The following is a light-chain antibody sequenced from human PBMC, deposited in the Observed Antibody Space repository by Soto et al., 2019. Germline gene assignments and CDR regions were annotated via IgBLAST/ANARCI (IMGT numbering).Light chain of an antibody. J-gene: IGKJ2*01. V-gene: IGKV1-39*01. CDR1: QSISSY. CDR2: AAS. CDR3: QQSYSTPGT. Sequence: DIQMTQSPSSLSASVGDRVTITCRASQSISSYLNWYQQKPGKAPKLLIYAASSLQSGVPSRFSCSGSGTDCTLTISSLQPEDFATYYCQQSYSTPGTFGQGTKLEIK.